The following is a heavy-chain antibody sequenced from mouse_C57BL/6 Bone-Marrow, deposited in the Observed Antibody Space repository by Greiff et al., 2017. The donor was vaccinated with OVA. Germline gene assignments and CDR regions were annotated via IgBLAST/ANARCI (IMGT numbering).Heavy chain of an antibody. D-gene: IGHD2-3*01. CDR3: ANDGYYSYFDY. J-gene: IGHJ2*01. V-gene: IGHV1-85*01. CDR1: GYTFTSYD. CDR2: IYPRDGST. Sequence: QVQLQQPGPELVKPGASVKLSCKASGYTFTSYDINWVKQRPGQGLEWIGWIYPRDGSTKYNEKFKGKATLTVDTSSSTAYMELHSLTSEDSAVYFCANDGYYSYFDYWGQGTTLTVSS.